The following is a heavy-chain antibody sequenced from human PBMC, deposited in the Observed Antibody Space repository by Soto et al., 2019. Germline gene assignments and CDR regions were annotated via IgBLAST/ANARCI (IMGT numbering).Heavy chain of an antibody. CDR1: GYTFTSYG. V-gene: IGHV1-18*01. Sequence: ASVKVSCKASGYTFTSYGISWVRQAPGQGLEWMGWISAYNGNTNYAQKLQGRVTMTTDTSTSTAYMELRSLRSDDTAVYYCARDPGIAVASIGSFDIWGQGTMVTVSS. CDR3: ARDPGIAVASIGSFDI. CDR2: ISAYNGNT. J-gene: IGHJ3*02. D-gene: IGHD6-19*01.